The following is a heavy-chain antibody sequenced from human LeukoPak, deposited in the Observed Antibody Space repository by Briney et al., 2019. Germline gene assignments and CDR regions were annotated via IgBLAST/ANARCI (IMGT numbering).Heavy chain of an antibody. V-gene: IGHV4-34*01. CDR2: INHSGST. Sequence: SETLSLTCAVYGGSFSGYYWSWIRQPPGKGLEWIGEINHSGSTNYNPSLKSRVTISVDTSKNQFSLKLSSVTAADTAVYYCARAAQGHTVFDYWGQGTLVTVSS. CDR3: ARAAQGHTVFDY. J-gene: IGHJ4*02. CDR1: GGSFSGYY. D-gene: IGHD4-17*01.